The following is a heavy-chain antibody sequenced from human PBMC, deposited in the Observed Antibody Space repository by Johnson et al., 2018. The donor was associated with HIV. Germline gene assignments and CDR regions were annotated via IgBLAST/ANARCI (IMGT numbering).Heavy chain of an antibody. CDR1: GFTFSRYG. CDR2: ISYDGSNK. Sequence: QVQLVESGGGVVQPGRSPRLSCAASGFTFSRYGIHWVRQAPGKGLEWVAVISYDGSNKYYADSVKGRFTISRDNSKNTLYLQMNSLRAEDTAVYYCAKTEDAFDIWGQGTMVTVSS. CDR3: AKTEDAFDI. J-gene: IGHJ3*02. V-gene: IGHV3-30*18.